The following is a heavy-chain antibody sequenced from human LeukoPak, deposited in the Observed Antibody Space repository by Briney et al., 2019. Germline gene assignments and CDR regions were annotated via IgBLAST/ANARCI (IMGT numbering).Heavy chain of an antibody. Sequence: SVRVSCKASGGTFSSYAISWVRQAPGQGLEWMGGIIPIFGTANYAQKFQGRVTITADESTSTAYMELSSLRSEDTAVYYCARSFGYCSSTSCYSMDVWGKGTTVTVSS. CDR2: IIPIFGTA. D-gene: IGHD2-2*01. V-gene: IGHV1-69*13. CDR1: GGTFSSYA. CDR3: ARSFGYCSSTSCYSMDV. J-gene: IGHJ6*03.